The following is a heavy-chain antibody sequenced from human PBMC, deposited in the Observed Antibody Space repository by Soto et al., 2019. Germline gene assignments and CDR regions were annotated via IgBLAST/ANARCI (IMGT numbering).Heavy chain of an antibody. Sequence: GASVKVSCKASGYTFTGHYMHWVRQAPGQGLEWMGWINPNSGGTNYAQKFQGRVTMTRDTSISTAYMELSRLRSDDTAVYYCARGNYYDSSGYYYYYYYGMDVWGQGTTVTV. CDR2: INPNSGGT. CDR1: GYTFTGHY. J-gene: IGHJ6*02. V-gene: IGHV1-2*02. CDR3: ARGNYYDSSGYYYYYYYGMDV. D-gene: IGHD3-22*01.